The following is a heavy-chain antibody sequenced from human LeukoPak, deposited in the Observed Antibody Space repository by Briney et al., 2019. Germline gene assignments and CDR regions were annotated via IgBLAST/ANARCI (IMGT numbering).Heavy chain of an antibody. CDR3: ASGTTVTNFAY. Sequence: PGGSLRLSCAASGFTFSSYAMSWVRQSPGKGLEWIGSFYYSGSIFDNRSLRSRVTISIDMSKNQFLLKLTSVTAADTAVYYCASGTTVTNFAYWGQGTLVTVSS. D-gene: IGHD4-17*01. CDR2: FYYSGSI. V-gene: IGHV4-38-2*01. CDR1: GFTFSSYA. J-gene: IGHJ4*02.